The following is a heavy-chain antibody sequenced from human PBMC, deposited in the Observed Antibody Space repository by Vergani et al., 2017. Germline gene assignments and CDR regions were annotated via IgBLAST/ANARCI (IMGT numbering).Heavy chain of an antibody. Sequence: QAQLQESGPRLVKPSQTLSLTCSFPGGSPDIHSQTWGWIRQPAGDGLEWIGPIDVKGNSNFSPSLESRVTMSADASRGRFSLHLRSVTTSDTAVYYCVRVLHTSYILGAFDIWGQGIKVTVSS. CDR1: GGSPDIHSQT. CDR3: VRVLHTSYILGAFDI. CDR2: IDVKGNS. J-gene: IGHJ3*02. D-gene: IGHD2-21*01. V-gene: IGHV4-61*02.